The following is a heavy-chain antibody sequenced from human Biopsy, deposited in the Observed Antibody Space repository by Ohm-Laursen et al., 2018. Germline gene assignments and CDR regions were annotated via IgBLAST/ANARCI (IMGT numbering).Heavy chain of an antibody. D-gene: IGHD2/OR15-2a*01. Sequence: GTLSLTCTVSGGSISSDYWNWIRQTPGQGLEWIGYIYYSGSTNYNPSLKSRVSISVDTSKNQFSLRLNSVTAADTAVYYCARATNSTGWPYYYFYGMDVWGQGTTVTVSS. CDR2: IYYSGST. CDR1: GGSISSDY. V-gene: IGHV4-59*01. J-gene: IGHJ6*02. CDR3: ARATNSTGWPYYYFYGMDV.